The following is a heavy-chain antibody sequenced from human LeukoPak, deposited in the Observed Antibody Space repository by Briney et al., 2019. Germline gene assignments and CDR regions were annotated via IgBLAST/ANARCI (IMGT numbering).Heavy chain of an antibody. J-gene: IGHJ4*02. CDR1: GFTFSGYW. CDR3: AREIRTLIRGVIVTFFFYY. D-gene: IGHD3-10*01. Sequence: GGSLRLSCAASGFTFSGYWMSWVRQAPGKGLEWVANIKQDGVDSVKGRFTISRDNAKNSLYLQMNSLRAEDTAVYYCAREIRTLIRGVIVTFFFYYWGQGTLVTVSS. V-gene: IGHV3-7*01. CDR2: IKQDG.